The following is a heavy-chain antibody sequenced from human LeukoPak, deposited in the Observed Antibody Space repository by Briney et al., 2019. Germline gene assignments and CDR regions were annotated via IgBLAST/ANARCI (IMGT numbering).Heavy chain of an antibody. Sequence: SETLSLTCAVYGGSFSGYYWSWIRQPPGKGLEWIGEINHSGSTNYNPSLKSRVTISVDTSKNQFSLKLSSVTAADTAVYYCASSERGCSGGSCYSLDAFDIWGQGIMVTVSS. V-gene: IGHV4-34*01. CDR1: GGSFSGYY. D-gene: IGHD2-15*01. CDR3: ASSERGCSGGSCYSLDAFDI. J-gene: IGHJ3*02. CDR2: INHSGST.